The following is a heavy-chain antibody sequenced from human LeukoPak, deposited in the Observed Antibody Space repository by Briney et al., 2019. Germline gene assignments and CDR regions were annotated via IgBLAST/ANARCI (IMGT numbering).Heavy chain of an antibody. CDR2: ISDQGGST. CDR3: AKVTGLSVVAAAGTAPFDY. CDR1: GFTFSSYA. Sequence: GGSLRLSCAASGFTFSSYAMNWVRQAPGKGLERVSAISDQGGSTYYAGSVKGRFTISRDTSKNTLYLQMNSLRAEDTALYYCAKVTGLSVVAAAGTAPFDYWGQGNLATVSS. D-gene: IGHD2-15*01. J-gene: IGHJ4*02. V-gene: IGHV3-23*01.